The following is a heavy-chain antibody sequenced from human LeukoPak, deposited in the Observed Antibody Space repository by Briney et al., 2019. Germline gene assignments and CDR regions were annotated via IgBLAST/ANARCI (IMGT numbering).Heavy chain of an antibody. CDR3: ARETLGELSSFDY. CDR1: GGSISSGGYY. D-gene: IGHD3-16*02. J-gene: IGHJ4*02. Sequence: SETLSLTCTVSGGSISSGGYYWSWIRQHPGKGLEWIGYIYYSGSTYYNPSLKSRVTISVDKSKNQFPLKLSSVTAADTAVYYCARETLGELSSFDYWGQGTLVTVSS. V-gene: IGHV4-31*03. CDR2: IYYSGST.